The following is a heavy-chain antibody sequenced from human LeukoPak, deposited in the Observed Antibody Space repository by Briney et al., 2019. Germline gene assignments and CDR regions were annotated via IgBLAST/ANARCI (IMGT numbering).Heavy chain of an antibody. D-gene: IGHD3-22*01. CDR1: GFSFYNYA. CDR3: ARAMMVVANLWGVYDY. CDR2: ISGSGGTI. V-gene: IGHV3-23*01. Sequence: GGSLRLSCAASGFSFYNYAMSWVRQAPGKGLEWLSGISGSGGTIYYVDSVKGRFTISRDNSKNTLYLQMSSLRAEDTAVYYCARAMMVVANLWGVYDYWGQGTLVTVSS. J-gene: IGHJ4*02.